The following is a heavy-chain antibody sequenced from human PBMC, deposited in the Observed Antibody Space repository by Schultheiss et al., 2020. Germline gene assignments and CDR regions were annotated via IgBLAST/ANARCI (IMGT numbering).Heavy chain of an antibody. D-gene: IGHD4-23*01. Sequence: SETLSLTCAVYGGSFSGYYWSWIRQHPGKGLEWIGEINHSGSTNYNPSLKSRVTISVDTSKNQFSLKLSSVTAADTAVYYCARGYGGKRNIDYWGQGTLVNGYS. CDR3: ARGYGGKRNIDY. CDR1: GGSFSGYY. V-gene: IGHV4-34*01. CDR2: INHSGST. J-gene: IGHJ4*02.